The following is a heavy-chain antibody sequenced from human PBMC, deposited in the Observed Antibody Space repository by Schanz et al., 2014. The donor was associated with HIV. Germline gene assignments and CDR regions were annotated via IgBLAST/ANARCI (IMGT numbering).Heavy chain of an antibody. D-gene: IGHD5-18*01. V-gene: IGHV4-34*01. J-gene: IGHJ4*02. CDR1: RGSFSTHY. CDR3: AGGALVFTEDYSFGLWSMGAVSGPFDY. Sequence: QVRLQQWGAGLLKPSETLSLTCAISRGSFSTHYGGWVRQPPGKGLQWIGEVNHEGTTTYNPSLKSRVAIPVDNSKNQLYLKLTSVTAADTALYFCAGGALVFTEDYSFGLWSMGAVSGPFDYWGQGTPVTVSS. CDR2: VNHEGTT.